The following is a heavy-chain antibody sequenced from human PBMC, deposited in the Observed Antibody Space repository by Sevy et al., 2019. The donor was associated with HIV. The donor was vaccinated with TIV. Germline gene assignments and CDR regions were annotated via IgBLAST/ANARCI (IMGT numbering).Heavy chain of an antibody. V-gene: IGHV4-39*01. CDR1: GVSISSYSYY. D-gene: IGHD1-1*01. CDR2: VYYTGST. Sequence: SETLSLICSVSGVSISSYSYYWGWVRQPPEEGLEWIGSVYYTGSTYYNPSLKTRVSISVDTSKNLFSVRLDSVTAADTAVYSCARHRVFSQLDDFEIWGQGTMVTVSS. J-gene: IGHJ3*02. CDR3: ARHRVFSQLDDFEI.